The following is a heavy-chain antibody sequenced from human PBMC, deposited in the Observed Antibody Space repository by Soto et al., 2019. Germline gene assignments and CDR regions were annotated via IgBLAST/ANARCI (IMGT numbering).Heavy chain of an antibody. J-gene: IGHJ4*02. CDR2: ISYDGSNK. D-gene: IGHD3-22*01. V-gene: IGHV3-30*18. CDR3: AKDPNYYYDSSGYYDY. Sequence: GGSLRLSCAASGFTFSSYGMHWVRQAPGKGLEWVAVISYDGSNKYYADSVKGRFTISRDNSKNTLYLQMNSLRAEDTAVYYCAKDPNYYYDSSGYYDYWGQGTLVTVSS. CDR1: GFTFSSYG.